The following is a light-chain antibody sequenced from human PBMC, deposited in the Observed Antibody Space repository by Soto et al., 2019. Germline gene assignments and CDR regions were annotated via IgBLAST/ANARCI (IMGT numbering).Light chain of an antibody. CDR2: GAS. CDR3: QQYGSSPIT. V-gene: IGKV3-20*01. J-gene: IGKJ5*01. CDR1: QSVSSY. Sequence: VGMKHSPDTLSVSTGDGATLSCRASQSVSSYLAWYQQKPGQAPRLLIYGASSRATGIPDRFSGSGSGTDFTLTISRLEPEDFAVYYCQQYGSSPITFGQGTRLEIK.